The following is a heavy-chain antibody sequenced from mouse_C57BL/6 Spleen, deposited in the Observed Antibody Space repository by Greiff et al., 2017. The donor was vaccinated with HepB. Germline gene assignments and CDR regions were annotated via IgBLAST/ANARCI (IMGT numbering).Heavy chain of an antibody. CDR1: GYSFTGYY. V-gene: IGHV1-42*01. Sequence: VQLKQSGPELVKPGASVKISCKASGYSFTGYYMNWVKQSPEKSLEWIGEINPSTGGTTYNQKVKAKATLTVDKSSSTAYMQLKSLTSEDSAVYYCARVPHRDYYDYVDYWGQGTTLTVSS. J-gene: IGHJ2*01. D-gene: IGHD1-1*01. CDR3: ARVPHRDYYDYVDY. CDR2: INPSTGGT.